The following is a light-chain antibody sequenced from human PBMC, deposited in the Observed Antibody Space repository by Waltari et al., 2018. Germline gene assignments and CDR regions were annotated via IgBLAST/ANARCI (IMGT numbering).Light chain of an antibody. CDR2: DAS. CDR3: QQYENLPLT. CDR1: QDITNY. Sequence: DIQMTQSPSSLSASVGDRVTITCQASQDITNYLNWYQQKPGKAPELLIYDASKLETGVPSRFSGSGSGTDFTFTISSLQPEDIATYYCQQYENLPLTFGGGTKVKIK. V-gene: IGKV1-33*01. J-gene: IGKJ4*01.